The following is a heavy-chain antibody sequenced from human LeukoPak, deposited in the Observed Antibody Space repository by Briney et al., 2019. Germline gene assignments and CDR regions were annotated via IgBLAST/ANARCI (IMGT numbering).Heavy chain of an antibody. V-gene: IGHV4-34*01. CDR3: ARGDANYYGSGSYYNPFDY. CDR1: GGSFSGYY. J-gene: IGHJ4*02. D-gene: IGHD3-10*01. Sequence: SETLSLTCAVYGGSFSGYYWSWIRQPPGKGLEWIGEINHSGSTNYNPSLKSRVTISVGTSKNQFSLKLTSVTAADTAVYYCARGDANYYGSGSYYNPFDYWGQGNLVTVSS. CDR2: INHSGST.